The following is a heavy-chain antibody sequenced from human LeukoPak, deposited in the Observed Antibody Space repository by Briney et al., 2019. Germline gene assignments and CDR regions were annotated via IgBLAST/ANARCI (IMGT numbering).Heavy chain of an antibody. J-gene: IGHJ4*02. D-gene: IGHD1-26*01. CDR1: GGSISGTNW. CDR2: ISLRGLT. CDR3: SRESGPFSPFGF. V-gene: IGHV4-4*02. Sequence: SETLSLTCGVSGGSISGTNWWSWVRQPPGQGLEWIGEISLRGLTNYNPSLRSRLTMSLDESKNRVSLNLTSVTAADTAVYYCSRESGPFSPFGFWGQGTLVSVHS.